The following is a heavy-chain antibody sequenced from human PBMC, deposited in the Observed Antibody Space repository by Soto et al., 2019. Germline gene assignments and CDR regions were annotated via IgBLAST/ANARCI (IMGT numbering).Heavy chain of an antibody. CDR2: ISSSSSYI. CDR3: ARGAFYYDGSAYDSH. J-gene: IGHJ4*02. D-gene: IGHD3-22*01. Sequence: EVQLVESGGGLVKPGGSLRLSCAASGFTFSSYSMNWVRQAPGKGLEWVSSISSSSSYIYYADTVKGRFTISRDNAKNSLYLPMNSLRAEETAVYYCARGAFYYDGSAYDSHWGQGTLVTVPS. V-gene: IGHV3-21*01. CDR1: GFTFSSYS.